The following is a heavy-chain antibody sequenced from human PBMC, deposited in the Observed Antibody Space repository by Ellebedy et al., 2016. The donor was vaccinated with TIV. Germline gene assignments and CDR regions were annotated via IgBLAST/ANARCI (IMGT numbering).Heavy chain of an antibody. J-gene: IGHJ5*02. D-gene: IGHD1-26*01. Sequence: ASVKVSCXASGGTFSSYAISWVRQAPGQGLEWMGIINPSGGSTSYAQKFQGRVTMTRDTSTSTVYMELSSLRSEDTAVYYCARDRGSYGTAPYNWFDPWGQGTLVTVSS. V-gene: IGHV1-46*01. CDR2: INPSGGST. CDR1: GGTFSSYA. CDR3: ARDRGSYGTAPYNWFDP.